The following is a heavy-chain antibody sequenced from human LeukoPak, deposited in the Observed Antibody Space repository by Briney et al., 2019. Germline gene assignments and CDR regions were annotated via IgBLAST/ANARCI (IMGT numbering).Heavy chain of an antibody. Sequence: PGGSLRLSCAASGFTFTSYAMTWVRQAPGKGLEWVSSISASDITNFADSVKGRFSISRDNPKNTLYLQMNSLRAEDTAVYYCAKDYGPGSAEYFDYWGQGTLVTVSS. V-gene: IGHV3-23*01. J-gene: IGHJ4*02. CDR1: GFTFTSYA. CDR3: AKDYGPGSAEYFDY. CDR2: ISASDIT. D-gene: IGHD3-10*01.